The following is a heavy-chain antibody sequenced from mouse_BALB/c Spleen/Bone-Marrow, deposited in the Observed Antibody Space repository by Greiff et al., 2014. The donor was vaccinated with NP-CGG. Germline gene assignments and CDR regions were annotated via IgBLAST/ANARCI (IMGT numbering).Heavy chain of an antibody. J-gene: IGHJ2*01. CDR2: INSNGGST. D-gene: IGHD2-14*01. CDR1: GFTFSSYG. Sequence: EVMLVESGGGLVQPGGSLKLSCAASGFTFSSYGMSWVRQTPDKRLELVATINSNGGSTYYPDSVKGRFTISRDNAKNTLYLQMSSLKSEDTAMYYCARPYRYYFDYWGQGTTLTVPS. V-gene: IGHV5-6-3*01. CDR3: ARPYRYYFDY.